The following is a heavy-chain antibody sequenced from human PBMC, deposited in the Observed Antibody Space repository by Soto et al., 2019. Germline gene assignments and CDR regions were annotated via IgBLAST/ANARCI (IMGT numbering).Heavy chain of an antibody. CDR1: GGSISSYY. CDR2: IYYSGST. V-gene: IGHV4-59*01. CDR3: ARLTTVFAFDI. Sequence: SETLSLTCTVSGGSISSYYWSWIRQPPGKGLEWIGYIYYSGSTNYNPSLKSRVTISVDTSKNQFSLKLSSVTAADTAVYYCARLTTVFAFDIWGQGTMVTVSS. J-gene: IGHJ3*02. D-gene: IGHD4-17*01.